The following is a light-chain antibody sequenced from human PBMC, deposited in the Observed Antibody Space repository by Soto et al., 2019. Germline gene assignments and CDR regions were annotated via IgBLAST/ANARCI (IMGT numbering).Light chain of an antibody. J-gene: IGLJ3*02. CDR1: SGSVYTSYY. V-gene: IGLV8-61*01. CDR3: VLYMGSGIWM. CDR2: STN. Sequence: QAVVTQESSFSVSPGSTVTLTCGLSSGSVYTSYYPSWYQQTPGQAPRTLIYSTNTRSSGVPDRFSGSILGNKAALTITGAKADDESDYYCVLYMGSGIWMFGGGTKLTVL.